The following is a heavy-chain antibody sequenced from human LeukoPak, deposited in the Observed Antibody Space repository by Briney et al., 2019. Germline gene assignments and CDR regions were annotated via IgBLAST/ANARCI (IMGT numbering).Heavy chain of an antibody. D-gene: IGHD3-10*01. CDR3: ASAGSYLGDY. CDR2: ISYDGSKK. CDR1: GFTFSSYA. Sequence: PGGSLRLSCAASGFTFSSYAMHWVRQAPGKGLEWVAVISYDGSKKYYADSVKGRFTTSRDDSKNTLYLQMNSLRAEDTAVYYCASAGSYLGDYWGQGTLVTVSS. V-gene: IGHV3-30-3*01. J-gene: IGHJ4*02.